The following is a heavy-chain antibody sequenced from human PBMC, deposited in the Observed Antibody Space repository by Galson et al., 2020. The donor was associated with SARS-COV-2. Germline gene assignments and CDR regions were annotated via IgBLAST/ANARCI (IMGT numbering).Heavy chain of an antibody. V-gene: IGHV4-4*02. CDR2: IYHGGGT. D-gene: IGHD1-1*01. CDR3: VGNGYYCLDY. Sequence: ASETLSLTCAVSGGSLLSTDWWSWVRQAPGKGLEWIGEIYHGGGTNYNTSLKSRVTISLDKSKNQLFLNLNSVTAADTAVYYCVGNGYYCLDYWGQGILVTVAS. CDR1: GGSLLSTDW. J-gene: IGHJ4*02.